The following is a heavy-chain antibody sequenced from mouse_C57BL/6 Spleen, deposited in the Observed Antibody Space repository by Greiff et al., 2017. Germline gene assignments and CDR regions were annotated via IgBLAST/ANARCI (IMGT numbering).Heavy chain of an antibody. CDR3: ARDRVYDGYYPFDY. J-gene: IGHJ2*01. D-gene: IGHD2-3*01. Sequence: EVQVVESGPGLVKPSQSLSLTCSVTGYSITSGYYWNWIRQFPGNKLEWMGYISYDGSNNYNPSLKNRISITRDTSKNQFFLKLNSVTTEDTATYYCARDRVYDGYYPFDYWGQGTTLTVSS. V-gene: IGHV3-6*01. CDR1: GYSITSGYY. CDR2: ISYDGSN.